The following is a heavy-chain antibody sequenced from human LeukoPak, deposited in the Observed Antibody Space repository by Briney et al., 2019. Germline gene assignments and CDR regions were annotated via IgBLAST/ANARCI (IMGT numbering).Heavy chain of an antibody. V-gene: IGHV3-30*03. CDR2: ISYDGSNK. D-gene: IGHD3-22*01. Sequence: PGGSLRLSCAASGFTFSSYGMHWVRQAPGKGLEWVAVISYDGSNKYYADSVKGRFTISRDNSKNTLYLQMNSLRAEDTAVYYCARVPAVTTTIIGEHYYYYGMDVWGQGTTVTVSS. CDR1: GFTFSSYG. CDR3: ARVPAVTTTIIGEHYYYYGMDV. J-gene: IGHJ6*02.